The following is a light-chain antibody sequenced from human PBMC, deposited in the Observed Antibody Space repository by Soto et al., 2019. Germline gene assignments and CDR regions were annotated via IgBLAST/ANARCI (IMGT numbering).Light chain of an antibody. CDR3: QQLNSYPYT. J-gene: IGKJ2*01. Sequence: IQLTQSPSFLSASVGDRVTITCRASQGISSYLAWYQQKPGKAPKLLIYAASTLQSGVPSRFSGSGSGTEFTLTIISLQPEDFATYYFQQLNSYPYTFGQGTKLEIK. V-gene: IGKV1-9*01. CDR1: QGISSY. CDR2: AAS.